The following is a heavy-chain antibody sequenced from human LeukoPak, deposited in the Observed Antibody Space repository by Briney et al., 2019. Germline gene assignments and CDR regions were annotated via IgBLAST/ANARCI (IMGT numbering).Heavy chain of an antibody. V-gene: IGHV1-8*01. CDR2: MNPNSGNT. J-gene: IGHJ4*02. D-gene: IGHD3-9*01. CDR1: GYTFTSYD. Sequence: GASVKVSCKASGYTFTSYDINWVRQATGQGLEWMGWMNPNSGNTGYAQKFQGRVTMTRDTSTSTVYMELSSLRSEDTAVYYCATDLTGTGGGYFDYWGQGTLVTVSS. CDR3: ATDLTGTGGGYFDY.